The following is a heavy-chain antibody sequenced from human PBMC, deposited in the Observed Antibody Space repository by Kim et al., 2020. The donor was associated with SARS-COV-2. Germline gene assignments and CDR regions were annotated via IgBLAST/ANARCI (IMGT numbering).Heavy chain of an antibody. Sequence: STGNADSVKGRFTISRDNAKNTLYLQMNSLRLEDTAVYYCARGYGSGTNYWGQGTLVTVST. V-gene: IGHV3-74*01. CDR2: ST. D-gene: IGHD3-10*01. J-gene: IGHJ4*02. CDR3: ARGYGSGTNY.